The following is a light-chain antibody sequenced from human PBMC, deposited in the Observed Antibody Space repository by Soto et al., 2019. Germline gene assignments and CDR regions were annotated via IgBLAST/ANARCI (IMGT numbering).Light chain of an antibody. CDR2: DAS. CDR3: QQRSNWPLT. J-gene: IGKJ4*01. CDR1: QSVSSF. Sequence: IMLTQSPATLSLSPGERATLSCRASQSVSSFVAWYQQKPGQAPRLLIYDASIRAIGIPARFSGSGSGTDFTLTISSLEPEDFAVYYCQQRSNWPLTFGGGNKVEIK. V-gene: IGKV3-11*01.